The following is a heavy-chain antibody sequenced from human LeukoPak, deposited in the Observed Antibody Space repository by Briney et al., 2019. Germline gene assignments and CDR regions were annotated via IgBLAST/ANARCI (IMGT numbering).Heavy chain of an antibody. CDR2: ISGGGGST. Sequence: GGSLRLSCAASGFTFSSYAMSWVRQAPGKGLEWVSAISGGGGSTYYADSVKGRFTISRDNSKNTMYLQMNSLRAEDTAVYYCAKDGVLWFGRPRYYFDYCGQGTLVTVSS. J-gene: IGHJ4*02. CDR1: GFTFSSYA. CDR3: AKDGVLWFGRPRYYFDY. D-gene: IGHD3-10*01. V-gene: IGHV3-23*01.